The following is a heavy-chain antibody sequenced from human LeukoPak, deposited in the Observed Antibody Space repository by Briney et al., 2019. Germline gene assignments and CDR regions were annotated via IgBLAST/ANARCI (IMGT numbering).Heavy chain of an antibody. CDR2: INQDGSEI. V-gene: IGHV3-7*01. J-gene: IGHJ4*02. D-gene: IGHD3-10*01. Sequence: GGSLRLSCAASGFTFSNYWMSWVRQAPGKGLEWLANINQDGSEIYYVDSVKGRFTISRDNGKNSLYLQINSLRAEDTAVYYCASWAYYYGSGSLWGQGTLVTVSS. CDR1: GFTFSNYW. CDR3: ASWAYYYGSGSL.